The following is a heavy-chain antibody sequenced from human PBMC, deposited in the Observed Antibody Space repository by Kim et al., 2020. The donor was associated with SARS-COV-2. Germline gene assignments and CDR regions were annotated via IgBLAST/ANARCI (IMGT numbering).Heavy chain of an antibody. J-gene: IGHJ4*02. CDR3: ARDSGYYGSGTYYD. CDR2: ISYDGNNK. CDR1: GFTFSSFA. D-gene: IGHD3-10*01. Sequence: GGSLRLSCVASGFTFSSFAMHWVRQAPGKGLEWVAVISYDGNNKEHADSVKGRFVSSRDNSNNTLYLQMNSMRTEDTAVYYCARDSGYYGSGTYYDWGQGTLVTVSS. V-gene: IGHV3-30*09.